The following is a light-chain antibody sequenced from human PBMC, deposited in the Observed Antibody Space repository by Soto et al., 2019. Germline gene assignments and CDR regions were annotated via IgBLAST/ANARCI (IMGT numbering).Light chain of an antibody. Sequence: EIVMTQSPATLSLSPGERATLSCRASQSVNSNLAWYQQKPGQAPRLLIYAASTRATGIPARFSGSGSGTEFTHTISSLQSEDFALYYCQQYNIWPPIFTFGPGTKVDIK. J-gene: IGKJ3*01. V-gene: IGKV3-15*01. CDR1: QSVNSN. CDR3: QQYNIWPPIFT. CDR2: AAS.